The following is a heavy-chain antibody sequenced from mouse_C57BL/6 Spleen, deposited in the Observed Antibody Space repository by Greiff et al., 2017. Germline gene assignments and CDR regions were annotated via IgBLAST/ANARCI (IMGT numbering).Heavy chain of an antibody. CDR1: GYAFSSYW. V-gene: IGHV1-80*01. J-gene: IGHJ1*03. CDR3: ARIYYDYGDWYFDV. CDR2: IYPGDGDT. D-gene: IGHD2-4*01. Sequence: QVQLQQSGAELVKPGASVKISCKASGYAFSSYWMNWVKQRPGKGLEWIGQIYPGDGDTNYNGKFKGKATLTADKSSSTAYMQLSSLTSEDSAVYVCARIYYDYGDWYFDVWGTGTTVTVSS.